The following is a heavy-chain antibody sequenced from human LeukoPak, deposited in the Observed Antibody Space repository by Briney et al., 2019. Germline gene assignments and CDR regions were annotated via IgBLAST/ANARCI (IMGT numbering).Heavy chain of an antibody. D-gene: IGHD4-23*01. Sequence: ASVKVSCKASGYTFTAYYMHLVRQAPGQGLEWMGRINPNSGDTIYAQNFQGRVTVTRDTSISTAYMELSRLRPDDTAVYYCACWGGGNQGHWGQGTLVTVSS. V-gene: IGHV1-2*06. CDR1: GYTFTAYY. CDR3: ACWGGGNQGH. CDR2: INPNSGDT. J-gene: IGHJ4*02.